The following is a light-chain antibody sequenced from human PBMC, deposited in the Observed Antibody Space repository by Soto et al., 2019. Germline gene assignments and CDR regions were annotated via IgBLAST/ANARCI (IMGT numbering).Light chain of an antibody. CDR2: AAS. CDR1: QRVSSH. J-gene: IGKJ4*01. Sequence: ETVMTQSPVTLSVSPGDTATLSCRASQRVSSHLAWYQQRPGQAPRLLIYAASTRATGIPVRFSGGGSGTDFTLTISRLEPEDFAVYYCQQFSSYPLTFGGGTKVDIK. V-gene: IGKV3-15*01. CDR3: QQFSSYPLT.